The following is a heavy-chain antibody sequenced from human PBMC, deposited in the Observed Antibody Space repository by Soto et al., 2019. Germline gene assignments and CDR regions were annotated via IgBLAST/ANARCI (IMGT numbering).Heavy chain of an antibody. J-gene: IGHJ4*02. CDR2: ISGYNGNT. D-gene: IGHD2-2*01. CDR3: ARVYCRSTSCYAGALGSFDY. CDR1: GYTFTNYG. V-gene: IGHV1-18*01. Sequence: ASVKVSCKASGYTFTNYGITWVRQAPGQGLEWLGWISGYNGNTNYAQELQGRITLTTDTSTSTAYMELRGLRSDDTAVYYCARVYCRSTSCYAGALGSFDYWGQGTLVTVSS.